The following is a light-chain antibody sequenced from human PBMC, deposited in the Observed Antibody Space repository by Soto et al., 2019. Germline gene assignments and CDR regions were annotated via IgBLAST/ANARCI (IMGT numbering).Light chain of an antibody. Sequence: QSVLTQPASVSGSPGQSITISCTGTSSDVGASTYVSWYQQHPGKAPKVVLYEVSTRPSGVSDRFSGSKSGNTASLTISGLQAEDEADYYCSSDTTSNLYVFGTGTKVTVL. CDR2: EVS. CDR1: SSDVGASTY. V-gene: IGLV2-14*01. J-gene: IGLJ1*01. CDR3: SSDTTSNLYV.